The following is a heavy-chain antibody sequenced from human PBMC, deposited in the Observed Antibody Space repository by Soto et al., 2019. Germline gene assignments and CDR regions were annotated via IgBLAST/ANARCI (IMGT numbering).Heavy chain of an antibody. Sequence: PSETLSLTCAVYGGSFSGYYWSWIRQPPGKGLEWIGEINHSGSTNYNPSLKSRVTISVDTSKNQFSLKLSSVTAADTAVYYCARPSGYSSGWYPYWGQGTLVTVS. CDR3: ARPSGYSSGWYPY. D-gene: IGHD6-19*01. V-gene: IGHV4-34*01. J-gene: IGHJ4*02. CDR2: INHSGST. CDR1: GGSFSGYY.